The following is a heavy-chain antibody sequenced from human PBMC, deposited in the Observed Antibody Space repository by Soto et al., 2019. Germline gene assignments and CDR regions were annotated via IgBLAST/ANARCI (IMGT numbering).Heavy chain of an antibody. CDR2: TYSGGST. Sequence: PGGSLRLSCAASGFTVSSDYMRWVRQAPGKGLEWVSVTYSGGSTYYADSVKGRFTVSRDNSKSTLYLQMNSLRAEDTAVYYCARDRSDYDTYYYGMDVWGQGTTVTVSS. CDR1: GFTVSSDY. V-gene: IGHV3-53*01. CDR3: ARDRSDYDTYYYGMDV. D-gene: IGHD4-17*01. J-gene: IGHJ6*02.